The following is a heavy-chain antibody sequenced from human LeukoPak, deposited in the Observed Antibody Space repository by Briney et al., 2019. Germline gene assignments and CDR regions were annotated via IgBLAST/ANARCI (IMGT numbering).Heavy chain of an antibody. V-gene: IGHV4-34*01. CDR2: MNHGGGS. J-gene: IGHJ4*02. Sequence: WTWXRXSXXXGLEWIGEMNHGGGSNYNPSLKSRVTISVDTSKNQFSLRLRSVIAADTAVYYCARGRGRLDYWGQGTLVTISS. D-gene: IGHD3-10*01. CDR3: ARGRGRLDY.